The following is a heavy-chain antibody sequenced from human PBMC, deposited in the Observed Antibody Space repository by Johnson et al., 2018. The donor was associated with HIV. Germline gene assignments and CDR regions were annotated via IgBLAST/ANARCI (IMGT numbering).Heavy chain of an antibody. CDR3: ARACRDGYTCDAYDI. V-gene: IGHV3-66*01. Sequence: EVQLVESGGGLVQPGGSLRLSCAASGLSVSTYYMSWVRQAPGRGLEWVSVLFSGGTTYYADSVKGRFTISRDNSKNTLFLQMNSLRAEETAVFYCARACRDGYTCDAYDIWGQGTMVTVSS. J-gene: IGHJ3*02. CDR1: GLSVSTYY. CDR2: LFSGGTT. D-gene: IGHD5-24*01.